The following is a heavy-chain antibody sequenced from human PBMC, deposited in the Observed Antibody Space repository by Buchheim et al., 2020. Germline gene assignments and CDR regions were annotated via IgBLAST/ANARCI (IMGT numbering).Heavy chain of an antibody. CDR2: INSDGSST. V-gene: IGHV3-74*01. J-gene: IGHJ4*02. CDR1: GFTFSKNW. Sequence: EVQLVESGGGLVQPGGSLRLSCAASGFTFSKNWMHWVRQAPGKGLVWVSRINSDGSSTNYADSVKGRFTISRDNAKDTMYLQMHSLRVEDTAVYYCASHAQVYDSSGYYWGRPEDYWGQGTL. CDR3: ASHAQVYDSSGYYWGRPEDY. D-gene: IGHD3-22*01.